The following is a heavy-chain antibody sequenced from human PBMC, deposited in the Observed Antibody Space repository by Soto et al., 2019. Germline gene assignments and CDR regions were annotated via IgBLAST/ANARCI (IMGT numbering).Heavy chain of an antibody. J-gene: IGHJ4*02. CDR2: NYYRGNA. V-gene: IGHV4-39*01. CDR1: DDSINSDKYY. CDR3: ARLEGLATISYYFDF. D-gene: IGHD3-9*01. Sequence: QLQLQESGPGLVKPSETLSLTCSVSDDSINSDKYYWGWIRQPPGKGLEWIGSNYYRGNAYYNPSLQTRVTIPLDKSRSQFSLKRNSVTAADSAVYFCARLEGLATISYYFDFWGPGALVTVSS.